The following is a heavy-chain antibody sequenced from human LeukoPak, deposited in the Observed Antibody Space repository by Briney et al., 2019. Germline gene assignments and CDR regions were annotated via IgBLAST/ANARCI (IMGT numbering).Heavy chain of an antibody. CDR2: IDWDDDK. V-gene: IGHV2-70*11. J-gene: IGHJ3*02. Sequence: ESGPALVKPTQTLALTCTFSGFSLSTSGMCVSWIRQPPGKALEWLARIDWDDDKYYSTSLKTRLTISKDTPKNQVVLTMTNMDPVDTATYYCARILPGSYYYDSSGYLQGDAFDIWGQGTMVTVSS. CDR3: ARILPGSYYYDSSGYLQGDAFDI. CDR1: GFSLSTSGMC. D-gene: IGHD3-22*01.